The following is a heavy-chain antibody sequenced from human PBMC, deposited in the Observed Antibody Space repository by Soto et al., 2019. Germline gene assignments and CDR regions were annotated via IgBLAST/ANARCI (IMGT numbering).Heavy chain of an antibody. Sequence: QVQLVQSGAEVKKPGASVKVSCKASGYNFTSYYMHWVRQAPGQGLEWMGVINPNGGSTSYAQKVPGRVTMTRDTSTSTVYMELSSLRSEDTAVYYCARDRYPCSSTSCYADAFDIWGQGTMVTVSS. CDR3: ARDRYPCSSTSCYADAFDI. J-gene: IGHJ3*02. D-gene: IGHD2-2*01. CDR2: INPNGGST. CDR1: GYNFTSYY. V-gene: IGHV1-46*03.